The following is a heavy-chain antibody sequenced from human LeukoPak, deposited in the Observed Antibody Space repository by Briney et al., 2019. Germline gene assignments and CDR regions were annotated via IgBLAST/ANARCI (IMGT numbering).Heavy chain of an antibody. D-gene: IGHD3-22*01. CDR2: IYYSGST. Sequence: KTSETLSLTCTVSGGSISSGDYYWAWLRQPPGRGLEWIGSIYYSGSTYYNPSLKSRVTISVDTSKNQFSLRLSSVTAADTAVYYCARTIPPSSGYYRRYFDYWGQGTLVTVSS. V-gene: IGHV4-39*01. CDR1: GGSISSGDYY. CDR3: ARTIPPSSGYYRRYFDY. J-gene: IGHJ4*02.